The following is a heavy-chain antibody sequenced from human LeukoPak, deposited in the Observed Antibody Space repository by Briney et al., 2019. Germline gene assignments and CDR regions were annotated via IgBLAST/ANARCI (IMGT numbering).Heavy chain of an antibody. D-gene: IGHD5-24*01. J-gene: IGHJ4*02. Sequence: GSLRLSCAASGFTFSSYWMHWVRQAPGKGLGWVSRINSDGSSTSYADSVKGRFTISRDNAKNTLYLQMNSLRAEDTAVYYCARGTRRDGYNFGYDWGQGTLVTVSS. CDR3: ARGTRRDGYNFGYD. CDR1: GFTFSSYW. V-gene: IGHV3-74*01. CDR2: INSDGSST.